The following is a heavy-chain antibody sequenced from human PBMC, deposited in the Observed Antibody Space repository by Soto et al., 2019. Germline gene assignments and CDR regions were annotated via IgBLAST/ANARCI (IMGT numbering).Heavy chain of an antibody. CDR2: ISAYNSNT. CDR1: GYTFTSYG. D-gene: IGHD3-3*01. J-gene: IGHJ4*02. Sequence: ASVKVSCKASGYTFTSYGISWVRQAPGQGLEWMGWISAYNSNTNYAQKLQGRVTMTTDTSTSTAYMELRSLRSDDTAVYYCARVEYYDFWSGYPSGPYFDYWGQGTLVTVSS. V-gene: IGHV1-18*01. CDR3: ARVEYYDFWSGYPSGPYFDY.